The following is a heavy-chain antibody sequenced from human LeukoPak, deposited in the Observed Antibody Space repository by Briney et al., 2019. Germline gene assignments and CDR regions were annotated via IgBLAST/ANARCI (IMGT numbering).Heavy chain of an antibody. V-gene: IGHV4-59*01. Sequence: PSETLSLTCTVSGGSISSYYWSWIRQPPGKGLEWIGYIYYSGSTNYNPSLKSRVTISVDTSKNQFSLKLSSVTAADTAVYYCARVYYYDSSGWVIDYWGQGTLVTVSS. CDR2: IYYSGST. J-gene: IGHJ4*02. CDR1: GGSISSYY. D-gene: IGHD3-22*01. CDR3: ARVYYYDSSGWVIDY.